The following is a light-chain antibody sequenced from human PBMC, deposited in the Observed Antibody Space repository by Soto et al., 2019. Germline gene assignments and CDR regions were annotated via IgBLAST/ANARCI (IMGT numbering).Light chain of an antibody. CDR2: YAS. Sequence: EIMMTQSPATLSVSPGERATLSCRASQSVRNNLAWYQQRRGQAPRLLIYYASPRATGVPARFSGSGSGTEFTLTISSLQSEDSALYYCQQYNNLPPIPFGQGTRLEIK. CDR1: QSVRNN. J-gene: IGKJ5*01. CDR3: QQYNNLPPIP. V-gene: IGKV3-15*01.